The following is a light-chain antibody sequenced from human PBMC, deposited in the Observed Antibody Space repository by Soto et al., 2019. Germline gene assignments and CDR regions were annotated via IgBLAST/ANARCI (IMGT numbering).Light chain of an antibody. CDR1: QSVSSSY. J-gene: IGKJ5*01. CDR3: QQYENSPIT. Sequence: EIVLTKFAGTVSLSPGERATLSCRASQSVSSSYLAWYQQKPGQAPRLLIYGASTRATGIPARFSGSGSGTEFTLTISSLQSEDFAVYYCQQYENSPITFGQGTRLEI. CDR2: GAS. V-gene: IGKV3-20*01.